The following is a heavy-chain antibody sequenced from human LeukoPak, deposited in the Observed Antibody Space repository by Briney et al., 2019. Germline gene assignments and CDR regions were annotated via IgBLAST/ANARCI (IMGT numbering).Heavy chain of an antibody. V-gene: IGHV3-30-3*01. CDR2: ISYDGSNK. CDR3: ARDVLEYSSSWYFDY. CDR1: GFTFSNYA. Sequence: PGGSLRLSCAASGFTFSNYAMHWVRQAPGKGLEWVAVISYDGSNKYYADSVTGRFTISRDNSKNTLYLQMNSLRAEDTAVYYCARDVLEYSSSWYFDYWGQGTLVTVSS. D-gene: IGHD6-13*01. J-gene: IGHJ4*02.